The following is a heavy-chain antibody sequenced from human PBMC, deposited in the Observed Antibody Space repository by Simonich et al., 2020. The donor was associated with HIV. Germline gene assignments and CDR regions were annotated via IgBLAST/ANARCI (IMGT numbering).Heavy chain of an antibody. V-gene: IGHV3-53*04. D-gene: IGHD2-8*01. Sequence: EVQLLESGGGSVQPGGSLRLSCAASGFTVSSNYMSWVRQAPGKGLGWVSVIYSVGATYYADSVKGRFTISRHISKNTLWLQMSNLRAEDTAVYYCASERHVRDGFQHWGQGTLVTVSS. CDR2: IYSVGAT. CDR1: GFTVSSNY. J-gene: IGHJ1*01. CDR3: ASERHVRDGFQH.